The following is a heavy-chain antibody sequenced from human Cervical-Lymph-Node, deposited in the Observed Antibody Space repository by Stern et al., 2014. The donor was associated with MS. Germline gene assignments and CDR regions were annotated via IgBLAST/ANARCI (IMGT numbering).Heavy chain of an antibody. CDR1: GYTFTNYY. V-gene: IGHV1-46*01. J-gene: IGHJ4*02. Sequence: QVQLVQSGAEVKKPGASVKVSCKASGYTFTNYYMHWVRQAPGQGLEWMGIVNPSGGATTYAHRFQGRVTMTSDTSTGTVYMGLSSLKSEDTAVYYCARSETIRMEGYIVTYYFDFWGQGTLVTVSS. CDR3: ARSETIRMEGYIVTYYFDF. D-gene: IGHD3-16*02. CDR2: VNPSGGAT.